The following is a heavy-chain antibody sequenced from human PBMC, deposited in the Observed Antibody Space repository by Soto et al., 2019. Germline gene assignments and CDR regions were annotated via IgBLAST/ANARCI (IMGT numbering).Heavy chain of an antibody. CDR1: GFTFSNYW. CDR2: INGDGTST. CDR3: ARVTTVVGGDLDY. V-gene: IGHV3-74*01. D-gene: IGHD1-1*01. Sequence: EVQLVESGGGLVQPGGSLRLSCAASGFTFSNYWMHWVRQAPGNGLVWVSRINGDGTSTSYADSVKGRFTISRDNAKNTVSLQMNSLRAEDTAVYYCARVTTVVGGDLDYWGQGTLVTVSS. J-gene: IGHJ4*02.